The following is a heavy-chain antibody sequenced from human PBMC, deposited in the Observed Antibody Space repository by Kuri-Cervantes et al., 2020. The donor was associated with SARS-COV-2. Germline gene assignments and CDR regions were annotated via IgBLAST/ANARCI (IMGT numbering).Heavy chain of an antibody. CDR1: GFTFSSYG. J-gene: IGHJ4*02. CDR3: AKPIAAADYYFDY. CDR2: IRYDGSNK. D-gene: IGHD6-13*01. V-gene: IGHV3-30*02. Sequence: LSLTCAASGFTFSSYGMHWVRQAPGKGLEWVAFIRYDGSNKYYADSVKGRFTISRDNSKNTLYLQMNSLRAEDTAVYYCAKPIAAADYYFDYWGQGTLVTVSS.